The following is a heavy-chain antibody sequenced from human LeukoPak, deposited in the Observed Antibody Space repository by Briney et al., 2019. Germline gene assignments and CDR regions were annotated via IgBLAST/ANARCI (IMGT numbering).Heavy chain of an antibody. J-gene: IGHJ4*02. V-gene: IGHV3-23*01. CDR3: AKAAVPGTKYYFDS. Sequence: PGGSLRLPCAASGFTFSSYAMGWVRQAPGKGLEWVSSISGSGSSTYYADSVKGRFTISRDSSKDTLYLQMNTLRAEDTALYYCAKAAVPGTKYYFDSWGQGTLVTVFS. D-gene: IGHD2-8*01. CDR1: GFTFSSYA. CDR2: ISGSGSST.